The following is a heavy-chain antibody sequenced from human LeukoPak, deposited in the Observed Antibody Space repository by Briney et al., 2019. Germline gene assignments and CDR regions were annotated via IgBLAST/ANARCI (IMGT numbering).Heavy chain of an antibody. CDR2: IRYDGSNK. Sequence: GGSLRLSCAASGFTFSSYGMHWVRQAPGKGLEWVAFIRYDGSNKYYADSVKGRFTISRDNSKNTLYLQMNSLRAEDTAVYYCARDRHSGSSLVYLDYWGQGTLVTVSS. CDR1: GFTFSSYG. V-gene: IGHV3-30*02. J-gene: IGHJ4*02. D-gene: IGHD1-26*01. CDR3: ARDRHSGSSLVYLDY.